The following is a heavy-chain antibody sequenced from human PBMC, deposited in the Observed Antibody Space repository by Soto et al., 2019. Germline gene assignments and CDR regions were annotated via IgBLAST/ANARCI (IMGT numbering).Heavy chain of an antibody. CDR3: ARDPSSSWYGGYYYGMDV. V-gene: IGHV1-69*01. CDR2: IIPIFGTA. CDR1: GGTFSSYA. J-gene: IGHJ6*02. D-gene: IGHD6-13*01. Sequence: QVQLVQSGAEVKKPGSSVKVSCKASGGTFSSYAISWVRQAPGQGLEWMGGIIPIFGTANYAQKFQGRVTMTAEEATSAAYMELSSLRSEDTAVYYCARDPSSSWYGGYYYGMDVWGQGATVTVSS.